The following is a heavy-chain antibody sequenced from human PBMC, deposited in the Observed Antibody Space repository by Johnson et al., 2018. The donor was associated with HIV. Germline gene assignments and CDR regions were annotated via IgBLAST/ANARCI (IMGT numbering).Heavy chain of an antibody. D-gene: IGHD6-19*01. J-gene: IGHJ3*02. Sequence: QMLLVESGGGVVQPGGSLRLSCAASGFTFSSYGMHWVRQAPGKGLEWVAFIRYDGSNKYYADSVKGRFTISRDNSKNTLYLQMNSLRAEDTAVYYSGKDRAVAGKGHDAFDIWGQGTMVTVSS. V-gene: IGHV3-30*02. CDR3: GKDRAVAGKGHDAFDI. CDR2: IRYDGSNK. CDR1: GFTFSSYG.